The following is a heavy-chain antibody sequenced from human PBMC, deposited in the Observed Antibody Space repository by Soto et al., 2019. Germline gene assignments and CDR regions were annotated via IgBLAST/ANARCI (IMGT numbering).Heavy chain of an antibody. CDR1: GGTFSSYA. J-gene: IGHJ4*02. D-gene: IGHD2-15*01. CDR3: ARAGGYGGNAFGY. V-gene: IGHV1-69*12. CDR2: IIPIFGTV. Sequence: QVQLVQSGAEVKKPGSSVKVSCKASGGTFSSYAISWVRQAPGQGLEWMGGIIPIFGTVNYAQKFQGRVTITASESTSTAYMELSSLRSEDRAVYYGARAGGYGGNAFGYWGQGTLVTVSS.